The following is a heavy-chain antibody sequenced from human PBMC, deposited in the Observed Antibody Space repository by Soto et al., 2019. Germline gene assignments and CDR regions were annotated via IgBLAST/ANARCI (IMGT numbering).Heavy chain of an antibody. V-gene: IGHV4-31*03. Sequence: SETLSLTCTVSGDSVSSGSNYWTWIRHHPGKGLEWIGFIHSRGRTYYNPSLKGRITISIDTSKNLFSLKVTSLTAADTAVCYCARDRCSGGDCYLGYWGQGTPVTVSS. CDR2: IHSRGRT. CDR1: GDSVSSGSNY. D-gene: IGHD2-21*02. CDR3: ARDRCSGGDCYLGY. J-gene: IGHJ4*02.